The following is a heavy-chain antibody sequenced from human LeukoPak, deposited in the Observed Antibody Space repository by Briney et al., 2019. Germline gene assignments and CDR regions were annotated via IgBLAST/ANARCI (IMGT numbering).Heavy chain of an antibody. V-gene: IGHV1-2*06. CDR2: INPNSGGT. CDR3: ARAGPKYSSGAPPDY. Sequence: ASVKVSCKASGYTFTGYYMHWVRQAPGQGLEWMGRINPNSGGTNYAQRFQGRVTMTRDTSISTAYMELSRLRSDDTAVYYCARAGPKYSSGAPPDYWGQGTLVTVSS. CDR1: GYTFTGYY. D-gene: IGHD6-19*01. J-gene: IGHJ4*02.